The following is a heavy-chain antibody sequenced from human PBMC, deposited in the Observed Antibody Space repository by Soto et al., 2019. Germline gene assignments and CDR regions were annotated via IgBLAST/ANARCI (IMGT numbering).Heavy chain of an antibody. CDR3: ARSSGWTGDY. D-gene: IGHD3-10*01. Sequence: GGSLRLSCVGSGFRFSRYWMNWVRQVPGKGLEWMANIKQDGSEINYVDSVKGRFTMSRDNAKNSVFLQMNSLRVEDTAVYYCARSSGWTGDYWGQGILVTVS. CDR2: IKQDGSEI. CDR1: GFRFSRYW. V-gene: IGHV3-7*04. J-gene: IGHJ4*02.